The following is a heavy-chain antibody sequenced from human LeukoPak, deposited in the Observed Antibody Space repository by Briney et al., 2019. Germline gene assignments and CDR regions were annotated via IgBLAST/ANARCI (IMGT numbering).Heavy chain of an antibody. Sequence: SETLSLTCTVSGGSIRSYYWSWIRQPPGKGLEWIGYIYYSGSTSYNPSLKSRVTISVDMSKNQFSLKLSSVTAADTAVYYCARDLRGSSGGFDYWGQGTLVTVSS. D-gene: IGHD6-19*01. CDR2: IYYSGST. V-gene: IGHV4-59*01. CDR3: ARDLRGSSGGFDY. CDR1: GGSIRSYY. J-gene: IGHJ4*02.